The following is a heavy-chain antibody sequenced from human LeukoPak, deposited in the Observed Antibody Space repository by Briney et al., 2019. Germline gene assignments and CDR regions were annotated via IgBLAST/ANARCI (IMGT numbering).Heavy chain of an antibody. Sequence: AGGSLRLSCAASGFTFSSYAMHWVRQAPGKGLEWVAVISYDGSNKYYADSVKGRFTISRDNSKNTLYLQMNSLRAEDKAVYYCARSPGPFDYWGQGTLVTVSS. CDR1: GFTFSSYA. D-gene: IGHD7-27*01. CDR2: ISYDGSNK. J-gene: IGHJ4*02. V-gene: IGHV3-30-3*01. CDR3: ARSPGPFDY.